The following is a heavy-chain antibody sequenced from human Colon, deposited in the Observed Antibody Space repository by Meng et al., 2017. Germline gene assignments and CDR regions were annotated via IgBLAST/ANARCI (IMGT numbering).Heavy chain of an antibody. V-gene: IGHV4-30-4*01. CDR3: ARDRKHYGERGWFDP. D-gene: IGHD4-17*01. CDR1: GGSISSGDYY. Sequence: VRPRESGPGRVQPSQTLSLTCTVSGGSISSGDYYWSWIRQAPGKGLEWIGYIYYSGSTYSNASLKSRVTISIDRSKNQFSLKLSSVTAADTAVYYCARDRKHYGERGWFDPWGQGTLVTVSS. J-gene: IGHJ5*02. CDR2: IYYSGST.